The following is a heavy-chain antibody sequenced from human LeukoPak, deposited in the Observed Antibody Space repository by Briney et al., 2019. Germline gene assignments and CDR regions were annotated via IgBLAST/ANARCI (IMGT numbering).Heavy chain of an antibody. Sequence: SQTLSLTCTVSGGSISSGDYYWSWIRQPPGKGLEWIGYIYYSGSTYYNPSLKSRVTISVDTSRNQLSLKLSSVTAADTAVYYCAGAGYCSSPSCYTAYYYYMDVWGKGTTVTVSS. CDR2: IYYSGST. CDR3: AGAGYCSSPSCYTAYYYYMDV. J-gene: IGHJ6*03. CDR1: GGSISSGDYY. V-gene: IGHV4-30-4*08. D-gene: IGHD2-2*02.